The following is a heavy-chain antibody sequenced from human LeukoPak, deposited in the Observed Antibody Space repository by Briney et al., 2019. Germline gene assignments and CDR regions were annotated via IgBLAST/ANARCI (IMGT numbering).Heavy chain of an antibody. CDR1: GGSFSGYY. Sequence: SETLSLTCAVYGGSFSGYYWSWIRQPPGKGLEWIGEINHSGSANYNPSLKSRVTISVDTSKNQFSLKLSSVTAADTAVYYCAREDDSSGYPRFDYWGQGTLVTVSS. J-gene: IGHJ4*02. CDR2: INHSGSA. V-gene: IGHV4-34*01. CDR3: AREDDSSGYPRFDY. D-gene: IGHD3-22*01.